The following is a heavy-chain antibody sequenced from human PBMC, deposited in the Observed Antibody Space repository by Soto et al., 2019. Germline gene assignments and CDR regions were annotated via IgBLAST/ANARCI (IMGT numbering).Heavy chain of an antibody. J-gene: IGHJ3*02. CDR2: IYYSGST. CDR3: ARSASYCSGGSCSQDAFDI. Sequence: ASETLSLTCTVSGGSISSSSYYWGWIRQPPGKGLEWIGSIYYSGSTYYNPSLKSRVTISVDTSKNQFSLKLSSVTAADTAVYYCARSASYCSGGSCSQDAFDIWGQGTMVT. CDR1: GGSISSSSYY. D-gene: IGHD2-15*01. V-gene: IGHV4-39*01.